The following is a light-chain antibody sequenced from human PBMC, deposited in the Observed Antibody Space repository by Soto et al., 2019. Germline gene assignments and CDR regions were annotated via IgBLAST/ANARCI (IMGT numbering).Light chain of an antibody. CDR3: QQYKTWPPWT. CDR1: RSVNSN. CDR2: GAS. Sequence: EIVMTQSPATLSVSPGERATLSCRASRSVNSNLAWYQHKPGQAPRLLIYGASTRATGIPGRFSGSESGTEFTLTVSSLQSEDFAVYYCQQYKTWPPWTFGQGTKVDIK. V-gene: IGKV3-15*01. J-gene: IGKJ1*01.